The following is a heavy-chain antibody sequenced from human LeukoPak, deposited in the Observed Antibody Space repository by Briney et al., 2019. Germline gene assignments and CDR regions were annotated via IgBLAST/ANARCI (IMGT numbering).Heavy chain of an antibody. Sequence: SETLSLTSTVYGGSFSGNYWSWIRQPPGKGLEWIGEINHSGSTNYNPSLKSRVTMSVDTSKNQFSLKLRSVTAADTAVYCCARGRIVGATPYYYYGLDVWGQGTTVTVSS. V-gene: IGHV4-34*01. CDR2: INHSGST. CDR1: GGSFSGNY. CDR3: ARGRIVGATPYYYYGLDV. D-gene: IGHD1-26*01. J-gene: IGHJ6*02.